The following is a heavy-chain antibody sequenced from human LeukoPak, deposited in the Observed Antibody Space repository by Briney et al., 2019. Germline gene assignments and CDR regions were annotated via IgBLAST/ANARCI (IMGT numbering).Heavy chain of an antibody. D-gene: IGHD5-18*01. J-gene: IGHJ4*02. CDR2: MSGSGLST. V-gene: IGHV3-23*01. Sequence: PGGALRLSCAGSGFTFGTHGMNWVRQAPGKGLEWVSSMSGSGLSTSYADSVKGRFTISRDNSKNTVYLQMNSLRAEDTAVYYCAKASRGYSPFDYWGQGTLVTVSS. CDR1: GFTFGTHG. CDR3: AKASRGYSPFDY.